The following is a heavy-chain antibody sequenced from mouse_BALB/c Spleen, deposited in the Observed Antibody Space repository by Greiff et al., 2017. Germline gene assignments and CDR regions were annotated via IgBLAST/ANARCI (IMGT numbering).Heavy chain of an antibody. D-gene: IGHD1-1*01. CDR2: ISYSGST. Sequence: EVQLQESGPSLVKPSQTLSLTCSVTGDSITSGYWNWIRKFPGNKLEYMGYISYSGSTYYNPSLNSRISITRDTSKNKSYLQLNSVTTEDTATYYCARWNYGSSYGYFDVWGSGTTVTVSS. J-gene: IGHJ1*01. V-gene: IGHV3-8*02. CDR3: ARWNYGSSYGYFDV. CDR1: GDSITSGY.